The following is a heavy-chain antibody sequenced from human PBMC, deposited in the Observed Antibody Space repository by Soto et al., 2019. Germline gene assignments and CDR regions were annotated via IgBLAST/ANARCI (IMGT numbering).Heavy chain of an antibody. CDR1: GGTFSSYA. D-gene: IGHD3-10*01. CDR2: IIPIFGTA. CDR3: ARFKRTMVRGGPYFDY. V-gene: IGHV1-69*13. Sequence: SVKVSCKASGGTFSSYAISWVRQAPGQGLEWMGGIIPIFGTANYAQKFQGRVTITADESTSTAYMELSSLRSEDTAVYYCARFKRTMVRGGPYFDYWGQGTLVTVSS. J-gene: IGHJ4*02.